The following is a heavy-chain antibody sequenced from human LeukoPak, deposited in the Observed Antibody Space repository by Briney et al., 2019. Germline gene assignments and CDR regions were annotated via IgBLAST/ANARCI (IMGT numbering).Heavy chain of an antibody. V-gene: IGHV3-30*18. Sequence: GRSLRLSCAASGFTFSNYGMHWVRQAPGKGLEWVTVISYDESKKFYADSVKGRFTISRDNSKKTLYLQMNSLRAEDTAVYYCAKDSSTETTHYYYGMDVWGQGTTVTVSS. CDR2: ISYDESKK. J-gene: IGHJ6*02. CDR1: GFTFSNYG. CDR3: AKDSSTETTHYYYGMDV. D-gene: IGHD4-17*01.